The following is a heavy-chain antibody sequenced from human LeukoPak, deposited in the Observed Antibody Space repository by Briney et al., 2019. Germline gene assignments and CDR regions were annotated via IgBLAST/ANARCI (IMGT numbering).Heavy chain of an antibody. CDR1: GGSFSGYY. Sequence: SETLPLTCAVYGGSFSGYYWSWIRQPPGKGLEWIGEINHSGSTNYNPSLKSRVTISVDTSKNQFSLKLSAVTAADTAVYYCASNSFDYYGSGSYSVDYWGQGTLVTVSS. J-gene: IGHJ4*02. D-gene: IGHD3-10*01. CDR3: ASNSFDYYGSGSYSVDY. CDR2: INHSGST. V-gene: IGHV4-34*01.